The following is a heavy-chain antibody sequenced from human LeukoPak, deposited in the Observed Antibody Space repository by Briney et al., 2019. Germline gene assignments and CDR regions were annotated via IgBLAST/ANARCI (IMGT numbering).Heavy chain of an antibody. CDR2: IKEDGTET. J-gene: IGHJ4*02. Sequence: GGSLRLSCAASGFMFSSNWMSWVRLAPGKGLEWVANIKEDGTETYYVDSVKGRFTISRDNSKNTLYLQMNSLRAEDTAVYYCAKRDFSGPFAMSDYWGQGTLVTVSS. D-gene: IGHD6-19*01. V-gene: IGHV3-7*01. CDR3: AKRDFSGPFAMSDY. CDR1: GFMFSSNW.